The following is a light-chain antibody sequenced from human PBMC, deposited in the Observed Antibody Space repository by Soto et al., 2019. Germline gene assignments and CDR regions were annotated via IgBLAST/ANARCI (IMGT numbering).Light chain of an antibody. CDR1: SSNIGYNA. Sequence: QLVLTQPPSASGTPGQRVTISCSGSSSNIGYNAVTWYQQLPGTAPKLLIYSNNQRPSGVPDRFSGSKSGTSASLAISGLQSEDEADYHCAAWDDSLHGAVFGGGTQLTVL. CDR3: AAWDDSLHGAV. J-gene: IGLJ7*01. V-gene: IGLV1-44*01. CDR2: SNN.